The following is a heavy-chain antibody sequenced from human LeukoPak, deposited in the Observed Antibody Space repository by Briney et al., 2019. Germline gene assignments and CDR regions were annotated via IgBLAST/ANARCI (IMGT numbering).Heavy chain of an antibody. CDR3: AKFPLPPFHPRYFDY. Sequence: PGGSLRLSCAASGFTFSSYAMSWVRQAPGKGLEWVSAISGSGGSTYYADSVKGRFTISRDNSKNTLYLQMNSLRAEDTAVYYCAKFPLPPFHPRYFDYWGQGTLVTVSS. V-gene: IGHV3-23*01. J-gene: IGHJ4*02. CDR1: GFTFSSYA. D-gene: IGHD3-16*01. CDR2: ISGSGGST.